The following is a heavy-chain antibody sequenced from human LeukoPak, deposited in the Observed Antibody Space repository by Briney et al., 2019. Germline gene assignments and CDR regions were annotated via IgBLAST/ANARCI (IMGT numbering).Heavy chain of an antibody. CDR2: MNPNSGNT. Sequence: ASVKVSCKASGYTFTSYDINWVRQATGQGLEWMGWMNPNSGNTGYAQKFQGRVTMTRNTSISTAYMELSSLRSEDTAVYYCVYGSYWADAFDIWGQGTMVTVSS. CDR1: GYTFTSYD. J-gene: IGHJ3*02. D-gene: IGHD1-26*01. V-gene: IGHV1-8*01. CDR3: VYGSYWADAFDI.